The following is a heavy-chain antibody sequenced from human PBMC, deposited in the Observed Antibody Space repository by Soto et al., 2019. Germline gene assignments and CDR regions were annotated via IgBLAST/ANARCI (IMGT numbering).Heavy chain of an antibody. CDR1: GYTFTGYY. CDR3: ARVRIVVVVAATTGGAFDI. Sequence: ASVKVSCKASGYTFTGYYMHWVRQAPGQGLEWMGWINPNSGGTNYAQKFQGRVTMTRDTSISTAYMELSRLRSDDTAAYYCARVRIVVVVAATTGGAFDIWGQGTMVTVSS. V-gene: IGHV1-2*02. D-gene: IGHD2-15*01. CDR2: INPNSGGT. J-gene: IGHJ3*02.